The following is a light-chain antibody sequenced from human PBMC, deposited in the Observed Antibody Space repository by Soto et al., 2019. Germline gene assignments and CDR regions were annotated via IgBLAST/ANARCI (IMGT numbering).Light chain of an antibody. CDR1: SSDVGGYNY. CDR2: EVA. J-gene: IGLJ1*01. V-gene: IGLV2-11*01. CDR3: SSYAGTYTFGV. Sequence: QSALTQPRSVSGSPGQSVTISCTGTSSDVGGYNYVSWYQQYPGKAPKLMIYEVAKRSSGVPDRFSGFKSGNTASLTISGLQAEDEADYCCSSYAGTYTFGVFATGTKVTVL.